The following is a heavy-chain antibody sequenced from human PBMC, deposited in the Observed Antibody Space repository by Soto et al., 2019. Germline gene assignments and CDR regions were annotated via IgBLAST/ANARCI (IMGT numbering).Heavy chain of an antibody. V-gene: IGHV3-53*03. D-gene: IGHD6-13*01. CDR2: IDSGGGT. CDR1: GFTVSNSY. Sequence: EVQLVESGGGWIQPGGSLRLSCAASGFTVSNSYMTWVRQSPGKGLECVSRIDSGGGTYYADSVKGRFTITRDHSKNTMYLHMNTLREEEMAMYCCVAMEEAAATYWGQGTLVTVSS. J-gene: IGHJ4*02. CDR3: VAMEEAAATY.